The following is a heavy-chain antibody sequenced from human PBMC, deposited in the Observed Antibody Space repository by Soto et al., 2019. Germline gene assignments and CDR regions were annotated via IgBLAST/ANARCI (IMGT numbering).Heavy chain of an antibody. J-gene: IGHJ4*02. D-gene: IGHD6-13*01. CDR3: ARGGISSSEGLDY. Sequence: QVQLVQSGAEVRESGASVKVSCKASGYTFTNHGISWVRQAPGEGLEWMGWISPYNGDTNNAQKFQGRVTMTTDTPTNTGFMELTRLTSDVTAVYYCARGGISSSEGLDYWGQGTLVTVSS. CDR1: GYTFTNHG. V-gene: IGHV1-18*01. CDR2: ISPYNGDT.